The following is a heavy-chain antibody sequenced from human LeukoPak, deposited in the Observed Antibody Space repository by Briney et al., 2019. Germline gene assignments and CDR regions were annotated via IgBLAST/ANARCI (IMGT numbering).Heavy chain of an antibody. V-gene: IGHV4-31*03. CDR1: GGSISSGGYY. CDR3: ARAQTYYYDSSGPFQIDY. CDR2: IYYSGST. J-gene: IGHJ4*02. Sequence: SQTLSLTGTVSGGSISSGGYYWSWIRQHPGKGLEWIGYIYYSGSTYYNPSLKSRVTISVDTSKNQFSLKLSSATAADTAVYYCARAQTYYYDSSGPFQIDYWGQGTLVTVSS. D-gene: IGHD3-22*01.